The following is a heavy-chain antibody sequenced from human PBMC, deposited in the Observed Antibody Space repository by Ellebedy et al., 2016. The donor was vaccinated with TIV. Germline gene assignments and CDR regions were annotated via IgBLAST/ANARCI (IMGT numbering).Heavy chain of an antibody. CDR3: ARVTTGDYIDY. CDR2: INPNSGGT. Sequence: AASVKVSCKASGYTFTGYYMHWVRQAPGQGLEWMGWINPNSGGTNYAQKFQGWVTMTRDTSISTAYMELSSLRSEDTAVYYCARVTTGDYIDYWGQGTLVTVSS. V-gene: IGHV1-2*04. J-gene: IGHJ4*02. D-gene: IGHD3-3*01. CDR1: GYTFTGYY.